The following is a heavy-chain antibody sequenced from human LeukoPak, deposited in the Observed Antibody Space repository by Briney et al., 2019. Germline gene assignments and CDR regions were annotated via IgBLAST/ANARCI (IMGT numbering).Heavy chain of an antibody. V-gene: IGHV3-73*01. Sequence: GRSLRLSCAASGFTFSGSAMHWVRQASGKGLEWVGRIRSKANSYATAYAASVKGRFTISRDDSKNAAYLQMNSLKTEDTAVYYCTRSLPIVGAPYYFDYWGQGTLVTVSS. CDR1: GFTFSGSA. CDR2: IRSKANSYAT. D-gene: IGHD1-26*01. CDR3: TRSLPIVGAPYYFDY. J-gene: IGHJ4*02.